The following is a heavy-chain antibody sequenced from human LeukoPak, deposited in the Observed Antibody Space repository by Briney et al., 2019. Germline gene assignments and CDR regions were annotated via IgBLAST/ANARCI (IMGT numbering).Heavy chain of an antibody. J-gene: IGHJ4*02. CDR2: IKQDGSEK. V-gene: IGHV3-7*01. Sequence: GGSLRLSRAASGFTFSSYWMSWVRQAPGKGLEWVANIKQDGSEKYYVDSVKGRFTISRDNAKNSLYLQMNSLRAEDTAVYYCARGGDFWSGYYAFDYWGQGTLVTVSS. D-gene: IGHD3-3*01. CDR1: GFTFSSYW. CDR3: ARGGDFWSGYYAFDY.